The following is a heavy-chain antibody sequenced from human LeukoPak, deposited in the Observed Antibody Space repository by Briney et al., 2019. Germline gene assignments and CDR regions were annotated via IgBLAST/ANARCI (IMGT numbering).Heavy chain of an antibody. D-gene: IGHD2-15*01. CDR2: IRSKANSYAT. V-gene: IGHV3-73*01. CDR3: TSLSQDSPDFDY. J-gene: IGHJ4*02. CDR1: GFTFSGSA. Sequence: TGGSLRLSCAASGFTFSGSAMHWVRQASGKGLEWVGRIRSKANSYATAYAASVKGRFTISRDDSKNTAYLQMNSLKTEDTAVYYCTSLSQDSPDFDYWGQGTLVTVSS.